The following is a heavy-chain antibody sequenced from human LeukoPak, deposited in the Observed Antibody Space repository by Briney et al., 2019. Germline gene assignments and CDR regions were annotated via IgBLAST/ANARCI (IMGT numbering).Heavy chain of an antibody. CDR2: IFYSGST. J-gene: IGHJ4*02. V-gene: IGHV4-39*07. CDR3: ARGGGQGIAAGEY. Sequence: SETLSLTCTVSGGSISTSSYYWGWVRQPPGKGLEWIGNIFYSGSTYYSPSLKSRVTISLDTSRNQFSLKLNSVTAADTAVYYCARGGGQGIAAGEYWGQGTLVTVSS. CDR1: GGSISTSSYY. D-gene: IGHD6-13*01.